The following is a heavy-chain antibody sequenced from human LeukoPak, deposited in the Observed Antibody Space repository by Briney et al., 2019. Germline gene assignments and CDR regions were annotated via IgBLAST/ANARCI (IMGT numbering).Heavy chain of an antibody. CDR3: ARDRASGWYRGDYDY. CDR1: GFTLDDYG. J-gene: IGHJ4*02. D-gene: IGHD6-19*01. Sequence: GGSLRLSCAASGFTLDDYGMSWVRQAPGKGLEWVSGIGWSGSSTGYADSAKGRFTISIDNAKNSLYLQLNSLRAEDTAFYYCARDRASGWYRGDYDYWGQGTLVTVSS. CDR2: IGWSGSST. V-gene: IGHV3-20*04.